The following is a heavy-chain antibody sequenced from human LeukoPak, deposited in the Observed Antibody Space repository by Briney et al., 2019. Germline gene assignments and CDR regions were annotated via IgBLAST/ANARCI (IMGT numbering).Heavy chain of an antibody. J-gene: IGHJ4*02. CDR2: IYYSGST. CDR1: GGSISSSSYY. CDR3: ARWGPDCSGGSCRDY. V-gene: IGHV4-39*01. D-gene: IGHD2-15*01. Sequence: KPSETLSLTCTVSGGSISSSSYYWGWIRQPPGKGLEWIGSIYYSGSTYYNPSLKSRVTISVDTSKNQFSLKLSSVTAADTAVYYCARWGPDCSGGSCRDYWGQGTLVTVSS.